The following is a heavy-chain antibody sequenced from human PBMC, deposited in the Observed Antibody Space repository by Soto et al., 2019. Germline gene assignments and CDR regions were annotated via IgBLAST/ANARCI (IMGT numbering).Heavy chain of an antibody. CDR2: IYHSGTT. D-gene: IGHD2-21*02. J-gene: IGHJ5*02. CDR3: ARSDCYGVCRGKWLDP. CDR1: GGSISSDDW. Sequence: QVQLQESGPGLVKPSGTLSLTCAVSGGSISSDDWWTWVRQTPGKGLEWVGEIYHSGTTNDNPSLMSRVTIAGDKAKSQFSLRLDSVTAADTAVYYCARSDCYGVCRGKWLDPWGQGILVTVSS. V-gene: IGHV4-4*02.